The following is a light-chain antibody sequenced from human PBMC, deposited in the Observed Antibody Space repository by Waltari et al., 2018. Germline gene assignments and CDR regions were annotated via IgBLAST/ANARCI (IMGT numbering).Light chain of an antibody. CDR2: YVS. Sequence: QSALTQPRSVSGPPGQSVTISCTGTSSDVGGSDFLSWYQQHPGKAPKLIMYYVSQRPSWVPDRFSGSKSGNTASLTSTGLQAEDEAEYYCCSHAGSDTFWVFGGGTKVTVL. CDR1: SSDVGGSDF. J-gene: IGLJ3*02. V-gene: IGLV2-11*01. CDR3: CSHAGSDTFWV.